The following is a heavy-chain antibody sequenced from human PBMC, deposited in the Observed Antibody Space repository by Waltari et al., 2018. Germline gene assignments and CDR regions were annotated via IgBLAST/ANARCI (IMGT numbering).Heavy chain of an antibody. V-gene: IGHV1-69*13. J-gene: IGHJ3*02. CDR2: IIPIFGKA. Sequence: QVQLVQSGAQVTKPGSSVKVSCKASAGTFSSYSLRWLRQAHGQGLEWMGGIIPIFGKANYAQKFQGRVTITADESTSTASMELSSLTSDDTAVYYCATSRGTYWVSDAFDIWGQGTMVTVSS. CDR3: ATSRGTYWVSDAFDI. D-gene: IGHD1-26*01. CDR1: AGTFSSYS.